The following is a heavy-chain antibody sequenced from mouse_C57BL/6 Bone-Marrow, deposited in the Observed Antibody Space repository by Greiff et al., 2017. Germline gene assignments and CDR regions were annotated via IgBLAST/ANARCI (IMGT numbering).Heavy chain of an antibody. J-gene: IGHJ2*01. CDR1: GYAFTSSW. CDR2: IYPGDGDP. Sequence: VPLQPSGAELVMPGASVKISCKASGYAFTSSWMDWVKQRPGKGLAWIGVIYPGDGDPNYNGKFKGKSTLTADKSSSTAYLQLSSLTSEDSAVYFCAIQVQSRSFYYWGQDTTRNVSS. V-gene: IGHV1-80*01. CDR3: AIQVQSRSFYY. D-gene: IGHD2-14*01.